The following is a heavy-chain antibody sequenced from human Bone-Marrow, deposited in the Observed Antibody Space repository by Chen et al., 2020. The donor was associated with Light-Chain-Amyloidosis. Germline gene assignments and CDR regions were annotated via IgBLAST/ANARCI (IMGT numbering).Heavy chain of an antibody. Sequence: QVHLVQSGSELKKPGASVKLSCKTSGYTFTAYSFNWVRQAPGQGLQWVGRINTDIGNATYAQGFTGRFVISLDTSVTTAYLQITGLKAEDTAVYYCARGVGVTGDSNFDSWGQGTRVTVSS. V-gene: IGHV7-4-1*02. CDR2: INTDIGNA. CDR1: GYTFTAYS. CDR3: ARGVGVTGDSNFDS. D-gene: IGHD2-21*02. J-gene: IGHJ4*02.